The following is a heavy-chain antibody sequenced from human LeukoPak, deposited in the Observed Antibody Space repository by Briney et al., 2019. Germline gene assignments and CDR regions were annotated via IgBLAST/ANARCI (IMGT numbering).Heavy chain of an antibody. V-gene: IGHV3-23*01. J-gene: IGHJ4*02. D-gene: IGHD3-3*01. CDR2: ISGSGGST. CDR3: AKAPRGYEWFLDY. Sequence: PGGSLRLSCAASGFTFSSYAMSWVRQAPGKGLEWVSAISGSGGSTYYADSVQGRFTISRENSENTLYLQESSLRADDTAVYYCAKAPRGYEWFLDYWGQGTLVTVSS. CDR1: GFTFSSYA.